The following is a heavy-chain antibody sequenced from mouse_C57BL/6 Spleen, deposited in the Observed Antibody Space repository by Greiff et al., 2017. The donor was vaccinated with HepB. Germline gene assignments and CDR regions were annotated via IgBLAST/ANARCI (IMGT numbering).Heavy chain of an antibody. CDR1: GYTFTDYY. CDR3: ARKGIYDYDGGYAMDY. J-gene: IGHJ4*01. V-gene: IGHV1-26*01. Sequence: EVQLQQSGPELVKPGASVKISCKASGYTFTDYYMNWVKQSHGKSLEWIGDINPNNGGTSYNQKFKGKATLTVDKSSSTAYMELRSLTSEDSAVYYCARKGIYDYDGGYAMDYWGQGTSVTVSS. D-gene: IGHD2-4*01. CDR2: INPNNGGT.